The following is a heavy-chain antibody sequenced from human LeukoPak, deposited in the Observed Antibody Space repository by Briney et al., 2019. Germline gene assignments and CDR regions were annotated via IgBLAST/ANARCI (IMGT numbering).Heavy chain of an antibody. Sequence: SGTLSLTCAVSGVSISSSEWWIWVRQPPGQGLEGIGEIHRAGRTRYNPPLKSRVTMSMDYSKNQFSPNVSSVTAADTAIYYCGKTDIYFNPIDYWGPGSLVTVSS. V-gene: IGHV4-4*02. J-gene: IGHJ4*02. CDR1: GVSISSSEW. CDR2: IHRAGRT. D-gene: IGHD3-9*01. CDR3: GKTDIYFNPIDY.